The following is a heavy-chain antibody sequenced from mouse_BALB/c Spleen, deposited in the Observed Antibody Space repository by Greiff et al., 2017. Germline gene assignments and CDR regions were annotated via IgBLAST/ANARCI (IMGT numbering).Heavy chain of an antibody. D-gene: IGHD1-1*01. Sequence: QVQLQQSGPELVKPGASVKISCKASGYAFSSSWMNWVKQRPGQGLEWIGRIYPGDGDTNYNGKFKGKATLTADKSSSTAYMQLSSLTSVDSAVYFCARRTVWADFDYWGQGTTLTVSS. CDR2: IYPGDGDT. CDR3: ARRTVWADFDY. V-gene: IGHV1-82*01. CDR1: GYAFSSSW. J-gene: IGHJ2*01.